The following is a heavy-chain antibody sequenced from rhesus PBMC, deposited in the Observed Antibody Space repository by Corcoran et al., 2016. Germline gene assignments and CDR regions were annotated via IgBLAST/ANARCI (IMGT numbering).Heavy chain of an antibody. Sequence: QVTLKESGPALVKPTQTLTLTCTFSGFSVSTSGTGVGWIRQPPGKALEWLASIYWNDSKYSSTPLKSRLTISKDTSKNQVFLTMTNMDPVDTAPYYCARVRGTWSSYRFDVWGPGVLVTVSS. CDR1: GFSVSTSGTG. CDR3: ARVRGTWSSYRFDV. J-gene: IGHJ5-1*01. D-gene: IGHD6-13*01. V-gene: IGHV2-95*01. CDR2: IYWNDSK.